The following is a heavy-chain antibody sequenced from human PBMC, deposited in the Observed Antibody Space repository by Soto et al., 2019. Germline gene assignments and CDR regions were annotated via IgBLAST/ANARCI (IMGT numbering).Heavy chain of an antibody. V-gene: IGHV4-4*02. CDR3: ARSSIATRPDFDY. J-gene: IGHJ4*02. CDR1: GGSISSRNW. Sequence: QVQLQESGPGLVKPSGTLSLTCAVSGGSISSRNWWSWVRQPPGKGLEWIGEIYHSGSTNCNPSLKGLVTMSVDKSKNQCSLKLPSVTAADAAVYYCARSSIATRPDFDYWGQGSLVTVSS. D-gene: IGHD6-6*01. CDR2: IYHSGST.